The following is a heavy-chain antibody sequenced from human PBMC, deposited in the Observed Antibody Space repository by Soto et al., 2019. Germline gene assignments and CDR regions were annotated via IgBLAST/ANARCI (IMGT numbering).Heavy chain of an antibody. J-gene: IGHJ6*02. V-gene: IGHV1-69*13. CDR3: ARESNPVYLGALSDYYYGMDV. Sequence: ASVKVSCKASGGTFSSYAISWVRQAPGQGLEWMGGIIPIFGTANYAQKFQGRVTITADESASTAYMELSSLRSEDTAVYYCARESNPVYLGALSDYYYGMDVWGQGATVTVSS. CDR1: GGTFSSYA. CDR2: IIPIFGTA. D-gene: IGHD3-16*02.